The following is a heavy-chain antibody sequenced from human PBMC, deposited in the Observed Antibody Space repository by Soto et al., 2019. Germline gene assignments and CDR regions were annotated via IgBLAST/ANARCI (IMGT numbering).Heavy chain of an antibody. J-gene: IGHJ6*02. Sequence: SETLSLTCTVSGGSISSSSYYWGWIRQPPGKGLEWIGSIYYSGSTYYNPSLKSRVTISVDTSKNQFSLKLSSVTAADTAVYYCARQIADIGGFPNYYYGMDVWGQGTTVTVSS. D-gene: IGHD2-21*01. CDR1: GGSISSSSYY. CDR3: ARQIADIGGFPNYYYGMDV. CDR2: IYYSGST. V-gene: IGHV4-39*01.